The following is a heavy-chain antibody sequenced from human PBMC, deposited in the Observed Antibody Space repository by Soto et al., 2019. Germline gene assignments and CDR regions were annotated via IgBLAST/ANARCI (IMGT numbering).Heavy chain of an antibody. V-gene: IGHV3-48*02. D-gene: IGHD4-17*01. CDR3: ASTAYGDYVFYY. CDR2: ISSSSSTI. CDR1: GFTFSSYS. Sequence: PGGSLRLSCAASGFTFSSYSMNWVRQAPGKGLEWVSYISSSSSTIYYADSVKGRFTISRDNAKNSLYLQMNSLRDEDTAVYYCASTAYGDYVFYYWGQGTLVTVSS. J-gene: IGHJ4*02.